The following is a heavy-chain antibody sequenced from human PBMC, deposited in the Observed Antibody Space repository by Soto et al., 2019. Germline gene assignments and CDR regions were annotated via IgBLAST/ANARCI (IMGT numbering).Heavy chain of an antibody. V-gene: IGHV1-2*06. D-gene: IGHD3-22*01. CDR1: GYTFIDYY. CDR3: ARGFYDSSGFFYAGWFGP. CDR2: IIPKSGDT. Sequence: GASVKVSCKASGYTFIDYYIHWLRQAPGQGPEWMGRIIPKSGDTKYSEKFQGRVAMTRDTSINTAYMEMTSLRSDDTAVYYCARGFYDSSGFFYAGWFGPWGQGTLVTVSS. J-gene: IGHJ5*02.